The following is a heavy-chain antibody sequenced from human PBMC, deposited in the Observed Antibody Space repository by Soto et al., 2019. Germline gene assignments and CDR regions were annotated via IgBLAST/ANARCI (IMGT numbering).Heavy chain of an antibody. D-gene: IGHD6-13*01. V-gene: IGHV3-23*01. CDR3: AKGDSSSRYYYYYGMDV. CDR1: GFTFSSYA. J-gene: IGHJ6*02. Sequence: TGGSLRLSCAASGFTFSSYAMSWVRQAPGKGLEWVSAISGSGGSTYYADSVKGRFTISRDNSKNTLYLQMNSLRAEDTAVYYCAKGDSSSRYYYYYGMDVWGQGTTVTVSS. CDR2: ISGSGGST.